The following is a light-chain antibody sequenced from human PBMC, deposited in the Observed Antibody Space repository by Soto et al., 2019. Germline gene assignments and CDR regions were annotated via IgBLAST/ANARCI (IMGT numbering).Light chain of an antibody. CDR3: SSYTTSGTLV. CDR2: DVS. CDR1: SSDVGSY. J-gene: IGLJ1*01. V-gene: IGLV2-14*03. Sequence: QSALTQPASVSGSPGQSIIISCTGTSSDVGSYVSWYQHHPGKAPKFMIYDVSNRPSGVSNRFSGSKSGNTASLTISGLQAEDEADYYCSSYTTSGTLVFGSGTKLTVL.